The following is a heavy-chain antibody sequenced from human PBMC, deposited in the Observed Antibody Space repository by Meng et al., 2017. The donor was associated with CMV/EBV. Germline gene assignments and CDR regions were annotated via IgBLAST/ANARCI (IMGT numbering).Heavy chain of an antibody. D-gene: IGHD2-2*01. Sequence: SGCTVKRYWRHWVRQAPGKGLVWVSRITSDGSLTGYADSVKGRFTISRDNAKNTLYLQMNSLRAEDTAVYYCARAPLKYCRSSSCYYYWGQGTLVTVSS. J-gene: IGHJ4*02. V-gene: IGHV3-74*01. CDR2: ITSDGSLT. CDR1: GCTVKRYW. CDR3: ARAPLKYCRSSSCYYY.